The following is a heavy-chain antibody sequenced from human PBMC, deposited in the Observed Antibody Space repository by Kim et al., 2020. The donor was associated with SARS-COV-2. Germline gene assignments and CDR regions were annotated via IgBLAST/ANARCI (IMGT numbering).Heavy chain of an antibody. V-gene: IGHV3-30*18. CDR1: GFTFSSYG. CDR2: ISYDGSNK. J-gene: IGHJ6*02. CDR3: AKDLSDQLQDSRERNYYYYYGMDV. D-gene: IGHD2-2*01. Sequence: GGSLRLSCAASGFTFSSYGMHWVRQAPGKGLEWVAVISYDGSNKYYADSVKGRFTISRDNSKNTLYLQMNSLRAEDTAVYYCAKDLSDQLQDSRERNYYYYYGMDVWGQGTTVTVSS.